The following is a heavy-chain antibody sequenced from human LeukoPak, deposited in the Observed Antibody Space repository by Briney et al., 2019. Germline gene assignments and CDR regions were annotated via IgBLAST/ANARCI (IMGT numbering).Heavy chain of an antibody. CDR2: ISGSGGST. J-gene: IGHJ4*02. V-gene: IGHV3-23*01. D-gene: IGHD3-22*01. CDR3: AKGRVVITPGNFDY. CDR1: GFTLSSYG. Sequence: GSLRLSCAASGFTLSSYGMSWVRQAPGKGLEWVSGISGSGGSTCYADSVKGRFTISRDNSKNTLYLQMNSLRAEDTAVYYCAKGRVVITPGNFDYWGQGTLVTVSS.